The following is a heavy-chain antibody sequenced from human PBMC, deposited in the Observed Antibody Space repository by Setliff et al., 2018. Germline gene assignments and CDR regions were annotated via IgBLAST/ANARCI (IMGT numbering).Heavy chain of an antibody. Sequence: GGSLRLSCTASGFPFSTYGMHWVRQAPGKGLEWVAFIRFDGSYKYYEDSVKGRFTISRDNSENTLDLQMNSLRVEDTALYYCAKVKKQLIRGSGFDYWGQGTLVTVSS. CDR2: IRFDGSYK. CDR3: AKVKKQLIRGSGFDY. V-gene: IGHV3-30*02. CDR1: GFPFSTYG. J-gene: IGHJ4*02. D-gene: IGHD1-1*01.